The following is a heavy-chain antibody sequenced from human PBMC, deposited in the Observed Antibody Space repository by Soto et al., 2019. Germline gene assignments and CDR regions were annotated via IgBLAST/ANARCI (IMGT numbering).Heavy chain of an antibody. D-gene: IGHD3-22*01. V-gene: IGHV3-30*03. CDR2: ISYDGSNK. CDR1: GFTFSSYG. J-gene: IGHJ4*02. Sequence: GGSLRLSCAASGFTFSSYGMHWVRQAPGKGLEWVAVISYDGSNKYYADSVKGRFTISRDNSKNTLYLQMNSLRAEDTAVYYCATDYYDSSGSYYFDDWGQGTLVTVSS. CDR3: ATDYYDSSGSYYFDD.